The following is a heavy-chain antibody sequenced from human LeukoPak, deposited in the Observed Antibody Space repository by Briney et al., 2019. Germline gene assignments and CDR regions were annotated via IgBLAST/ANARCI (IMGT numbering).Heavy chain of an antibody. D-gene: IGHD3-22*01. CDR2: ISGSGGST. J-gene: IGHJ1*01. CDR3: AIWRAYYYDSSGYYYVAEYFQH. CDR1: GFTFSSYG. Sequence: GGTLRLSCAASGFTFSSYGMSWVRQAPGKGLEWVSAISGSGGSTYYADSVKGRFTISRDNSKNTLYLQMNSLRAEDTAVYYCAIWRAYYYDSSGYYYVAEYFQHWGQGTLVTVSS. V-gene: IGHV3-23*01.